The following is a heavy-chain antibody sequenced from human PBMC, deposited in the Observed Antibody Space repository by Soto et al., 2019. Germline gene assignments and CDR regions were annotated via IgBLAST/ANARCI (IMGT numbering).Heavy chain of an antibody. D-gene: IGHD5-12*01. CDR1: GGSTSSSSYY. CDR3: ARTSRDGYNWDYYYGMDV. Sequence: SETLSLTCTVSGGSTSSSSYYWGWIRQPPGKGLEWIGSIYYSGSTYYNPSLKSRVTISVDTSKNQFSLKLSSVTAADTAVYYCARTSRDGYNWDYYYGMDVWGQGTTVTVSS. CDR2: IYYSGST. J-gene: IGHJ6*02. V-gene: IGHV4-39*01.